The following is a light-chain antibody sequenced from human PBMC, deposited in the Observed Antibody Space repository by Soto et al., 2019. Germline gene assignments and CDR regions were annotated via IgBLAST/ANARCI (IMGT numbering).Light chain of an antibody. CDR1: QSISHSY. Sequence: EIVLTQSPGTLSLSPGERATLSCRASQSISHSYLAWYQQKPGQAPRLLIYGASSRASGIPDRFSGSGSGTDFTLTISRLEPEDSAVYYCQQFATSPWTFGQGTKVEIK. V-gene: IGKV3-20*01. J-gene: IGKJ1*01. CDR3: QQFATSPWT. CDR2: GAS.